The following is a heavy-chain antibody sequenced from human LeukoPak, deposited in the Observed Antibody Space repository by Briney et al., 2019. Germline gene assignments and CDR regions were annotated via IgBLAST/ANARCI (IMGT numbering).Heavy chain of an antibody. CDR3: TTISGSGGFDM. CDR2: IKIKKDGGTT. D-gene: IGHD3-10*01. J-gene: IGHJ3*02. CDR1: GFTFSSYS. V-gene: IGHV3-15*01. Sequence: KPGGSLRLSCAASGFTFSSYSMNWVRQAPGKGLEWVGRIKIKKDGGTTEYAGPVKGRFTISRDDSKNTLFLQMNSLNTEDTAVYYCTTISGSGGFDMWGQGTMVAVSS.